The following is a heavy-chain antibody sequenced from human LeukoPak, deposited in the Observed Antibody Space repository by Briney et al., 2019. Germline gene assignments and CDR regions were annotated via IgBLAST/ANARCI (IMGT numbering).Heavy chain of an antibody. J-gene: IGHJ3*02. CDR1: GGTFSNYA. CDR3: ARVRYPVGAFDI. D-gene: IGHD4-17*01. V-gene: IGHV1-69*04. CDR2: IIPILGIA. Sequence: ASVKVSCKASGGTFSNYAISLVRQAPGPRLEWMGRIIPILGIANYAQKFQGRVTITADKSTSTAYMELSSLRSEDTAVYYCARVRYPVGAFDIWGQGTMVTVSS.